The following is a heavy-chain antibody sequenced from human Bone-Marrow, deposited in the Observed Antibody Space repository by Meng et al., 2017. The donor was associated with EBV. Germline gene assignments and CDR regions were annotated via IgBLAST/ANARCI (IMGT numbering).Heavy chain of an antibody. D-gene: IGHD6-19*01. Sequence: LPLRESGPGQVNPSYTLSLTCTVSGDPLSSFYYWGWLRQPPGRGLEWIGSVHYTGSTYYSPSLKRRVTVSVDTSKNQFSLRLTSVTAADTAVYYCARPFPSWQSPRLDPFGAWGQGTLVTVSS. CDR1: GDPLSSFYY. J-gene: IGHJ5*02. V-gene: IGHV4-39*01. CDR2: VHYTGST. CDR3: ARPFPSWQSPRLDPFGA.